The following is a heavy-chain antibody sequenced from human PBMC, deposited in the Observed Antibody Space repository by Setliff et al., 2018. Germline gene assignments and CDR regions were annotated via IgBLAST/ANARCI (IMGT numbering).Heavy chain of an antibody. V-gene: IGHV1-18*01. Sequence: ASVKVSCKAFGYTFAKYGTSWVRQAPGQGLEWMGWISGYNGYTVYAQKLQGRVTLTTDTSTGTACMEVRSLRSDDTAQYYCVRDRAAIVVGPPTAAFDIWGQGTMVTVS. CDR3: VRDRAAIVVGPPTAAFDI. J-gene: IGHJ3*02. CDR1: GYTFAKYG. D-gene: IGHD2-2*01. CDR2: ISGYNGYT.